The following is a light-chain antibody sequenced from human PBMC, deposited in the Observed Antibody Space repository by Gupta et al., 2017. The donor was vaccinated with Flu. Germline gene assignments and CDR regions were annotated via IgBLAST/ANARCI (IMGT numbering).Light chain of an antibody. Sequence: QSALTQPASVSGSPGQSITISCTGTSSDVGGYNYVSWYQQHPGKAPKLMIYEVSNRPSGVSNRFSGAKSGNTASLTSSGLQAEDEADYYCSSQVVFGGGTKLTVL. CDR1: SSDVGGYNY. CDR3: SSQVV. V-gene: IGLV2-14*01. J-gene: IGLJ2*01. CDR2: EVS.